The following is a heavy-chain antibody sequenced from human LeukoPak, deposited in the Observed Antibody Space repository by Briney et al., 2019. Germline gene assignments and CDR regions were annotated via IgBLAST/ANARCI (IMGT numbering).Heavy chain of an antibody. CDR3: AKSYYYDKLAYY. Sequence: PGGSLRLSCAASGFTFSSYAMHWVRQAPGKGLEWVAVISYDGSNKYYADSVKGRFTISRDNSKNTLYLQMNSPRAEDTAVYYCAKSYYYDKLAYYWGQGTLVTVSS. V-gene: IGHV3-30*18. J-gene: IGHJ4*02. CDR2: ISYDGSNK. D-gene: IGHD3-22*01. CDR1: GFTFSSYA.